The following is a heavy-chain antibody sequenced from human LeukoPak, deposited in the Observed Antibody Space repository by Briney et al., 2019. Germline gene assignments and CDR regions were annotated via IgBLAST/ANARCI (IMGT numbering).Heavy chain of an antibody. CDR3: AKHGGHYFDS. D-gene: IGHD4-23*01. J-gene: IGHJ4*02. Sequence: PSETLSLTCAVSGGSISAYTWWSWVRQPPGKGLEWIGQTSHDGNADYTPSLKSRVTISVDRSRNQLSLKLNPVTAADSAVYYCAKHGGHYFDSWGQGTLVTVSS. CDR1: GGSISAYTW. V-gene: IGHV4-4*02. CDR2: TSHDGNA.